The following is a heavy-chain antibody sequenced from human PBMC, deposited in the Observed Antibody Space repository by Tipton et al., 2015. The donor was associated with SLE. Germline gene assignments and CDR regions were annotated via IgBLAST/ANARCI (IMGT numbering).Heavy chain of an antibody. J-gene: IGHJ3*02. D-gene: IGHD3-10*01. CDR2: IKSKTDGGTT. V-gene: IGHV3-15*01. Sequence: GSLRLSCAASGFTFSNAWMSWVRQAPGKGLEWVGRIKSKTDGGTTDYAAPVKGRFTISRDDSKNTLYLQMNSLKTEDTAVYYCTTGPLRITMVRGVIADAFDIWGQGTMVTLSS. CDR3: TTGPLRITMVRGVIADAFDI. CDR1: GFTFSNAW.